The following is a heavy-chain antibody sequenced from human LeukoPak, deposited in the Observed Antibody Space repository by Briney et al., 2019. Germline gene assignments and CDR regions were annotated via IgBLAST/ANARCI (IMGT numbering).Heavy chain of an antibody. CDR2: ISSSSSYI. V-gene: IGHV3-21*01. J-gene: IGHJ4*02. CDR3: ARDGIAVAGFDY. D-gene: IGHD6-19*01. Sequence: GGSLRLSCAASGFTFSSYSMNWVRQAPGKGLEWVSSISSSSSYIYYADSVKGRFTISRDNAKNSLYLQMNSLRAEDSAVYYCARDGIAVAGFDYWGQGTLVTVSS. CDR1: GFTFSSYS.